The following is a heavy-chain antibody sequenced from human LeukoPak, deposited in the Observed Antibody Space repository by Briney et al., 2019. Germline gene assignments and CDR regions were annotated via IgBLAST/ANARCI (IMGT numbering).Heavy chain of an antibody. J-gene: IGHJ4*02. CDR1: GGSFSGYY. CDR3: AITFLPGYCSSTSCQSHFDY. CDR2: INHSGST. V-gene: IGHV4-34*01. Sequence: PSETLSLTCAVYGGSFSGYYWSWIRQPPGKGLEWIGEINHSGSTNYNPSLKSRVTISVDTSKNQFSLKLSSVTAADTAVYYCAITFLPGYCSSTSCQSHFDYWGQGTLVTVSS. D-gene: IGHD2-2*01.